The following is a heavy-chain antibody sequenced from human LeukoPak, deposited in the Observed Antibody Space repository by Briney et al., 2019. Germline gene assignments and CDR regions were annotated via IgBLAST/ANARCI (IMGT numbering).Heavy chain of an antibody. V-gene: IGHV4-34*01. D-gene: IGHD3-22*01. J-gene: IGHJ4*02. CDR1: GGSINNYF. CDR3: ARGPPLTYDGSGYYFFDY. Sequence: SETLSLTCTVSGGSINNYFWTWIRQPPGKGLEWIGEINHGGSTNYNPSLKSRVTISVDTSKNHFSLKLSSLTAADTAVYYCARGPPLTYDGSGYYFFDYWGQGTLVTVSS. CDR2: INHGGST.